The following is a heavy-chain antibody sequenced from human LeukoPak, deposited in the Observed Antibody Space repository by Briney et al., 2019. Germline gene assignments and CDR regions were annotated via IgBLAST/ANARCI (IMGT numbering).Heavy chain of an antibody. J-gene: IGHJ4*02. D-gene: IGHD1-26*01. CDR2: INPSGGST. CDR1: GYTFTSYY. V-gene: IGHV1-46*01. Sequence: ASVKVSCKASGYTFTSYYMHWVRQAPGQGLEWMGIINPSGGSTSYAQKFQGRVTMTRDTSSSTAYMELSGLRSDDTAVYYCAREKWELLGGGGHFDYWGQGTLVTVSS. CDR3: AREKWELLGGGGHFDY.